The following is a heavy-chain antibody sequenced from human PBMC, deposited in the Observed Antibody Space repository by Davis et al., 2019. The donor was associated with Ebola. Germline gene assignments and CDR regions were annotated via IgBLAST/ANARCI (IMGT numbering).Heavy chain of an antibody. CDR3: ARRVWVQTTEADFYDN. D-gene: IGHD3-16*01. CDR1: GYRFNNYG. CDR2: LSAYNGNT. Sequence: AASVKVSCKTSGYRFNNYGISWMRQAPGHGLEWMGWLSAYNGNTNYAQKFQARVTMTTDTSTSTAYMELRSLTSDDTAGYYCARRVWVQTTEADFYDNWGQGTLVTVSS. J-gene: IGHJ4*02. V-gene: IGHV1-18*04.